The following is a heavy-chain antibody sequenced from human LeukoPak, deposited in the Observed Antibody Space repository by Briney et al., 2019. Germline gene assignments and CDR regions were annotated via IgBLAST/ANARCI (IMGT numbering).Heavy chain of an antibody. D-gene: IGHD3-10*01. V-gene: IGHV3-23*01. Sequence: PGGSLRLSCAASGFTFSSNAMSWVRQAPGKGLEWVSGTSGSGGATYYADSVKGRFSISRDNSKNTLYLQMNSLRAEDTAVYYCAKVPTLWFGELFMYYFDYWGQGILVTVSS. CDR1: GFTFSSNA. CDR2: TSGSGGAT. CDR3: AKVPTLWFGELFMYYFDY. J-gene: IGHJ4*02.